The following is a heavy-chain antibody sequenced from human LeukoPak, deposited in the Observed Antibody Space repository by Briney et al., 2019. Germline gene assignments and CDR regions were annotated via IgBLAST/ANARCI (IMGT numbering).Heavy chain of an antibody. CDR2: IYHSGST. D-gene: IGHD3-3*01. Sequence: SETLSLTCAVSGYSISSGYYWGWIRQPPGQGVEWIGSIYHSGSTYYNPSLKSRVTISVDTSKNQFSLKLSSVTAADTAVYYCARLGHHDFWSGYYREYYYYYMDVWGKGTTVTVSS. CDR3: ARLGHHDFWSGYYREYYYYYMDV. J-gene: IGHJ6*03. V-gene: IGHV4-38-2*01. CDR1: GYSISSGYY.